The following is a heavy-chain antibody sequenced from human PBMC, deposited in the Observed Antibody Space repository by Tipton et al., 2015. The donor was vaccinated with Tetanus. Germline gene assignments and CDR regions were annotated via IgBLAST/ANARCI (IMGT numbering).Heavy chain of an antibody. CDR1: GYTFTGYY. V-gene: IGHV1-2*06. Sequence: QSGAEVKKPGASVKVSCKASGYTFTGYYMHWVRQAPGQGLEWMGRINPNSGGTNYAQKFQGRVTMTRDTSISTAYMELSRLRSDDTAVYYCARVKIVVVPAAPGHAFDIWGQGTMVTVSS. D-gene: IGHD2-2*01. CDR3: ARVKIVVVPAAPGHAFDI. J-gene: IGHJ3*02. CDR2: INPNSGGT.